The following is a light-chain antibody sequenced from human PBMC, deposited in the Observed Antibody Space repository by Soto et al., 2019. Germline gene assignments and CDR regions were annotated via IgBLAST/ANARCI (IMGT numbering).Light chain of an antibody. V-gene: IGKV3-15*01. CDR1: QSVSSN. CDR3: QQYNNWPPVYT. Sequence: EIVMTQSPATLSLSPGERATLSSRASQSVSSNFAWYQQKPGQAPRLLIYGASTRATGIPARFSGSGSGTEFTLTISSLQSEDFAVYYCQQYNNWPPVYTFGQGTKLEIK. CDR2: GAS. J-gene: IGKJ2*01.